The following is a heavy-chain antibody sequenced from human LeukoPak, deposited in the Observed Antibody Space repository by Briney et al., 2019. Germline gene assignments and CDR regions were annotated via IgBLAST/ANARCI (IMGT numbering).Heavy chain of an antibody. V-gene: IGHV3-9*01. J-gene: IGHJ4*02. CDR2: ISWNSGSI. CDR3: AKDLGWRLAIVFSATYFDY. D-gene: IGHD5-24*01. CDR1: GFTFDDYA. Sequence: PGGSLRLSCTASGFTFDDYAMHWVRQAPGKGLEWVSGISWNSGSIGYADSVKGRFTISRDNAKNSLYLQMNSLRAEDTALYYCAKDLGWRLAIVFSATYFDYWGQGTLVTVSS.